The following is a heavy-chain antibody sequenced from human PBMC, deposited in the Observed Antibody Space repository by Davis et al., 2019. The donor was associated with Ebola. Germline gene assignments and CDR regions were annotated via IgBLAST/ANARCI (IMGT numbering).Heavy chain of an antibody. Sequence: PGGSLRLSCAASGFNFREFTMYWVRQAPGKGLEWVSSITASGDIHYADSVKGRFTIARDNQEKSMSLQTDRLRGDDTAHYYCVRPPTSVSPGGWGRGTLVTVSS. CDR3: VRPPTSVSPGG. CDR1: GFNFREFT. V-gene: IGHV3-69-1*02. J-gene: IGHJ4*02. CDR2: ITASGDI. D-gene: IGHD4-17*01.